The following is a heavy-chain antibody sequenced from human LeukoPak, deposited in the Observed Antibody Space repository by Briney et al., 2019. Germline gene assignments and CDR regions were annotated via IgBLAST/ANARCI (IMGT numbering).Heavy chain of an antibody. Sequence: SETLSLTCTVSGGSISSYYWSWIRQPPGKGLEWIGYIYYSGSTNYNPSLRSRVTISVDTSKNQFSLKLSSVTAADTAVYYCARERYCSSTSCYPRFDPWGQGTLVTVSS. V-gene: IGHV4-59*12. CDR2: IYYSGST. D-gene: IGHD2-2*01. J-gene: IGHJ5*02. CDR1: GGSISSYY. CDR3: ARERYCSSTSCYPRFDP.